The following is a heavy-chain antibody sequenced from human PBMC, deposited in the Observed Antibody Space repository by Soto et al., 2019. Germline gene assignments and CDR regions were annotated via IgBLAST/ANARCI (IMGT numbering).Heavy chain of an antibody. V-gene: IGHV4-59*08. D-gene: IGHD1-1*01. Sequence: PSETLSLTCIVSDGSLSSYYWGWIRQPPGKGLEWIGYIFYSGSTGYNPSLKSRVTISVDRSKNQFSLKLTSVTTADTAVYYCARHYPIGNNWNCFDYWGQGTLVTVSS. CDR1: DGSLSSYY. J-gene: IGHJ4*02. CDR3: ARHYPIGNNWNCFDY. CDR2: IFYSGST.